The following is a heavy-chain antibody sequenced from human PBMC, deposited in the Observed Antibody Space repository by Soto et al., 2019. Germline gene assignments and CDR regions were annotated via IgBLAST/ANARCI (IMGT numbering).Heavy chain of an antibody. CDR3: ARHFVAVVIKGWGY. CDR2: TYYNGNA. Sequence: QLQLQESGPGLVKPSETLSLTCTVSGGSIDRSNYYWDWIRQPPGKGLEWIGTTYYNGNAYYNPSRERRVTMSVDTSKNQFSLKLISVTAADTAVYYCARHFVAVVIKGWGYWGQGTLVTVSS. V-gene: IGHV4-39*01. CDR1: GGSIDRSNYY. D-gene: IGHD3-22*01. J-gene: IGHJ4*02.